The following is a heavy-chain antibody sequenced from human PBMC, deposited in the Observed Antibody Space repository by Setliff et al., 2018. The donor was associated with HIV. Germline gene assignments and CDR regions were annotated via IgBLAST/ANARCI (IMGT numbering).Heavy chain of an antibody. CDR2: VFYSGST. Sequence: SETLSLTCTVSGGSISSASYFWGWIRQSPGRGLEWIGSVFYSGSTYYNPSLRSRITISVDMSKNQFSLKLNSVTAADTAIYYCARHRSYGDYDPNWFDPWGRGTQVTVSS. CDR3: ARHRSYGDYDPNWFDP. D-gene: IGHD4-17*01. CDR1: GGSISSASYF. J-gene: IGHJ5*02. V-gene: IGHV4-39*01.